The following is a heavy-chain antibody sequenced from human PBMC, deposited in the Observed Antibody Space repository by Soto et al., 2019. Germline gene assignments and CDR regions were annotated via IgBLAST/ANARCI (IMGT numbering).Heavy chain of an antibody. Sequence: PSETLSLTCTVSGDSISSGGYYWSWIRQPPGKGLEWIGEIYHSGSTNYNPSLKSRVTISVDKSKNQFSLKLSSVTAADTAVYYCARRTGIAAAGTSEVYDAFDIWGQGTMVTVSS. CDR3: ARRTGIAAAGTSEVYDAFDI. CDR2: IYHSGST. V-gene: IGHV4-39*07. J-gene: IGHJ3*02. D-gene: IGHD6-13*01. CDR1: GDSISSGGYY.